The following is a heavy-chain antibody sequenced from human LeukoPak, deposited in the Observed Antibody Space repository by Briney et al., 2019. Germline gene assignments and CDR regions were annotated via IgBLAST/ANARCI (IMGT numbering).Heavy chain of an antibody. CDR3: ARDPAEGTDYGDFDY. J-gene: IGHJ4*02. CDR2: IYSGGST. CDR1: GFTVSSNY. D-gene: IGHD4-17*01. V-gene: IGHV3-66*01. Sequence: GGSLRLSCAASGFTVSSNYMSWVRQAPGKGLEWVSVIYSGGSTYYADSVKGRFTISRDNSKNTLYLQMNGLRAEDTAVYYCARDPAEGTDYGDFDYWGQGTLVTVSS.